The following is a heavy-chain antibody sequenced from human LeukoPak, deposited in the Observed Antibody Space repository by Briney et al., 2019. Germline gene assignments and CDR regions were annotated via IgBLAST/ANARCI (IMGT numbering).Heavy chain of an antibody. D-gene: IGHD1-7*01. V-gene: IGHV3-23*01. J-gene: IGHJ4*02. Sequence: GGSLRLSCVASGFTFSNYAMTWVRQAPGKGLEWVSSVSGSTAGGHTYYADSVRGRFTVSRDESKNTLTLLMSSLRAEDTAIYYRAKVKMKNLAYFDSWGQGTLVTVSS. CDR3: AKVKMKNLAYFDS. CDR1: GFTFSNYA. CDR2: VSGSTAGGHT.